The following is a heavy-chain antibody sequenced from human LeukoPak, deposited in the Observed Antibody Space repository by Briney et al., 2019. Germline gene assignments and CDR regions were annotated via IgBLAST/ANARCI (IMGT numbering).Heavy chain of an antibody. CDR2: IYWDHDK. J-gene: IGHJ4*02. V-gene: IGHV2-5*02. CDR1: GFSLSTSGVG. CDR3: ARLYYYGSGSYFYFDY. D-gene: IGHD3-10*01. Sequence: SGPTLVKPTQTLTLTCTFSGFSLSTSGVGVGWIRQPPGKALEWIALIYWDHDKRYSPSLKTRLTITKDTSQNQVVLTMTNMDPVDTATYYCARLYYYGSGSYFYFDYWGQGTLVTVSS.